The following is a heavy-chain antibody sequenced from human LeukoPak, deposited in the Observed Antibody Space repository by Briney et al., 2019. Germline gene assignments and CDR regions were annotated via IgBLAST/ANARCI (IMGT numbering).Heavy chain of an antibody. CDR3: AKGGSFNWFDP. CDR1: GFTFSSYG. CDR2: ISGSGGST. Sequence: GGTLRLSCAASGFTFSSYGMSWVRQAPGKGLEWVSAISGSGGSTYYADSVKGRFTISRDNSKNTLYLQMNSLRAEDTALYYCAKGGSFNWFDPWGQGTLVTVSS. V-gene: IGHV3-23*01. D-gene: IGHD2-15*01. J-gene: IGHJ5*02.